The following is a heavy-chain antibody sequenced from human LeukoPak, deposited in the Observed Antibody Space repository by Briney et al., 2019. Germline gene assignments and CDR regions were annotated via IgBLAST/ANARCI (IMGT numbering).Heavy chain of an antibody. J-gene: IGHJ4*02. Sequence: GESLKISCKGSGYSFTSYWIGWVRQMLGKGLEWMGIIYPGDSDTRYSPSFQGQVTISADKSISTAYLQWSSLKASDTAMYYCARLDSSGQDKYYFDYWGQGTLVTVSS. CDR1: GYSFTSYW. CDR2: IYPGDSDT. V-gene: IGHV5-51*01. CDR3: ARLDSSGQDKYYFDY. D-gene: IGHD6-19*01.